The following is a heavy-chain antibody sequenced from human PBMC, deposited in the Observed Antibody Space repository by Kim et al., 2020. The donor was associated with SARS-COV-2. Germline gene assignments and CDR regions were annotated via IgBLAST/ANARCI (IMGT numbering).Heavy chain of an antibody. V-gene: IGHV3-7*05. CDR1: GFTFSSYW. CDR2: IKQDGSEK. Sequence: GGSLRLSCAASGFTFSSYWMSWVRQAPGKGLEWVANIKQDGSEKYYVDSVKGRFTISRDNAKNSLYLQMNSLRAEDTAVYYCARAPSIAAAGTCWFDPWGQGTLVTVSS. D-gene: IGHD6-13*01. CDR3: ARAPSIAAAGTCWFDP. J-gene: IGHJ5*02.